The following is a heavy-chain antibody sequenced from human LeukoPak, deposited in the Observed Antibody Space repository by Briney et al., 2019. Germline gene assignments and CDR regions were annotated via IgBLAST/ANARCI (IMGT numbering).Heavy chain of an antibody. V-gene: IGHV3-23*01. CDR3: AKDRAGSRGPYYFDY. D-gene: IGHD3-10*01. Sequence: GGSLRLSCAASGFTFNNYAMTWVRQAPGKGLEWVASINDNGGSTFYAASVKGRFTISSDNSKNTLSLQMSSLRAEDTAIYYCAKDRAGSRGPYYFDYWGQGTLVTVSS. CDR2: INDNGGST. CDR1: GFTFNNYA. J-gene: IGHJ4*02.